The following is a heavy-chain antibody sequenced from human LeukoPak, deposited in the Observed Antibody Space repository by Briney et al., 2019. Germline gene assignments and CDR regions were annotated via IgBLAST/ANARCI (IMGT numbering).Heavy chain of an antibody. J-gene: IGHJ4*02. CDR1: GFTFSSYS. Sequence: PGGXLRLSCAASGFTFSSYSMNWVRQAPGKGLEWGSYISTSRSTIYYADSVKGRFTISRDNAKNSLYLQMNSLRAEDTAVYYCAIYDGSGSYFDYWGQGTLVTVSS. V-gene: IGHV3-48*01. CDR3: AIYDGSGSYFDY. CDR2: ISTSRSTI. D-gene: IGHD3-22*01.